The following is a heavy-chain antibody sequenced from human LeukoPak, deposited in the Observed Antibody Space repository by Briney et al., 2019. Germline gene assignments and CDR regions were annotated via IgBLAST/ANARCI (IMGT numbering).Heavy chain of an antibody. CDR3: ARQAVDTSYRPFDC. CDR1: GFTFSTHW. Sequence: GGSLRLSCAASGFTFSTHWMAWVRQAPRKGLEWVANIEQDGTEEFYVDSVKGRFTISGDNAKNSLYLQMNSLRAGDTAVYYCARQAVDTSYRPFDCWGQGTLVTVSS. V-gene: IGHV3-7*05. CDR2: IEQDGTEE. J-gene: IGHJ4*02. D-gene: IGHD3-16*02.